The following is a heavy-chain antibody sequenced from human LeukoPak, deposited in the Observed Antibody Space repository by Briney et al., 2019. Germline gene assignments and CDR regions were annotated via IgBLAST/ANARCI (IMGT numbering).Heavy chain of an antibody. J-gene: IGHJ4*02. V-gene: IGHV4-39*01. CDR1: GGSISSSSYF. CDR3: ARHGDNSLGHYYPFDF. CDR2: IYYNGNT. D-gene: IGHD3-22*01. Sequence: PSEALSLTCTVSGGSISSSSYFWGWVRQPPGQGLEWVGTIYYNGNTYYNPSLKGRVIISVDTSKNQFSLKLSSVTAADTAVYYCARHGDNSLGHYYPFDFWGQGTLVTVSS.